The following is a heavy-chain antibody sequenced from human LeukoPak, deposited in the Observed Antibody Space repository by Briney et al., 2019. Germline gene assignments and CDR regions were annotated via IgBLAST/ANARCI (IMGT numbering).Heavy chain of an antibody. Sequence: GGSLRLSCAASGFTFSSHGMHWVRQAPGKGLEWEGVISYDGNNQYTADSVKGRFTIPRDNSKNTLYLHMNSLIPEDTAFYYCAKDRFYHDSNGYSNWGQGTLVTVSS. D-gene: IGHD3-22*01. CDR3: AKDRFYHDSNGYSN. CDR1: GFTFSSHG. CDR2: ISYDGNNQ. V-gene: IGHV3-30*18. J-gene: IGHJ4*02.